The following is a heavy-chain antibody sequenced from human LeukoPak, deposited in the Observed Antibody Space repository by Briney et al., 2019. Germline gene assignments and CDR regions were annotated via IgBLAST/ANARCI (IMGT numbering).Heavy chain of an antibody. D-gene: IGHD3-9*01. CDR3: ARDSSSYDILTGYQRGRWFDP. Sequence: GGSLRLSCAASGFTFSSYSMNWVRQAPGKGLEWVSSISSSSSYIYYADSVKGRFTISRDNAKNSLYLQMNSLRAEDTAVYYCARDSSSYDILTGYQRGRWFDPWGQGTLVTVSS. CDR2: ISSSSSYI. V-gene: IGHV3-21*01. CDR1: GFTFSSYS. J-gene: IGHJ5*02.